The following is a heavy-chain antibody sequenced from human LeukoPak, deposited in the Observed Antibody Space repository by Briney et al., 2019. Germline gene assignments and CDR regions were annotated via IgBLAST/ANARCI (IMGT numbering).Heavy chain of an antibody. Sequence: GGSLRLSCAASGFTVSNSYMTWVRQAPGKGLDWVSIIYSGGSTYYADSVKGRFTISRDSSKNTMYLQMNSLRAEDTAVYYCARDKATTVTTGPYGVDVWGQGTRSPSP. J-gene: IGHJ6*02. CDR2: IYSGGST. D-gene: IGHD4-17*01. V-gene: IGHV3-66*01. CDR3: ARDKATTVTTGPYGVDV. CDR1: GFTVSNSY.